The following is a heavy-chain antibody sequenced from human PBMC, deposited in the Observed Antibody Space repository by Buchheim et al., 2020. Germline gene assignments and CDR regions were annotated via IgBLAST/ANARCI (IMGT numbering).Heavy chain of an antibody. CDR2: IKQDGCEK. Sequence: EVQLVESGGGLVQPGGSLRLSCAASGFTLSSYWMSWVRQAPGKGLEWVANIKQDGCEKYHVDSVKGRFTISRDNAKNSLYLQMNSLRAEDTAVYYCARDSGYYGSGSYYIPYYGMDVWGQGTT. CDR3: ARDSGYYGSGSYYIPYYGMDV. D-gene: IGHD3-10*01. V-gene: IGHV3-7*01. J-gene: IGHJ6*02. CDR1: GFTLSSYW.